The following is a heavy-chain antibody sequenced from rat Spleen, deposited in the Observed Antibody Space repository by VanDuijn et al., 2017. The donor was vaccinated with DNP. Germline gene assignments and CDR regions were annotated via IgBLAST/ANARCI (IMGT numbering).Heavy chain of an antibody. J-gene: IGHJ2*01. CDR1: GFTFSDYY. D-gene: IGHD4-3*01. CDR2: ITNTGDST. Sequence: EVQLVESGGGLVQPGRSLKLSCAASGFTFSDYYMAWVRQAPGKGLEWVASITNTGDSTYYSDSVKGRFTISRDNAKSTLYLQMDSLRSEDTATYYCTTDGAFDYWGQGVMVTMSS. V-gene: IGHV5-20*01. CDR3: TTDGAFDY.